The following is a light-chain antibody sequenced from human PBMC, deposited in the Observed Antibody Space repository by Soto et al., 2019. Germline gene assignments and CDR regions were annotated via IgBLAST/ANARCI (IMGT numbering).Light chain of an antibody. J-gene: IGLJ1*01. CDR3: SSYTTVSTYV. CDR2: DVR. V-gene: IGLV2-14*01. Sequence: QSALTQPASVSGSPGQSITISCTVTSSDVGGYNYVSWYQQHPGKAPKLMIYDVRNRPSGVSNRFSGSKSVNTASLTISGLQAEDEADYYFSSYTTVSTYVFGTGTKLTVL. CDR1: SSDVGGYNY.